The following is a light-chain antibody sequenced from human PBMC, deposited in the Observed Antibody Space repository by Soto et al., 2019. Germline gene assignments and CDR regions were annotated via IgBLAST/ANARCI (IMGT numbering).Light chain of an antibody. CDR2: GAS. J-gene: IGKJ1*01. CDR3: QQYDNCPWT. V-gene: IGKV3-15*01. CDR1: QSISDT. Sequence: EIVMTQSPATLSVSPGGRATLSCRASQSISDTLAWYQQKPGQAPRLLIYGASRRATGFPARFSGSGSGTDFTLTISSLQSEDFAVYYCQQYDNCPWTFGQGTKVDIK.